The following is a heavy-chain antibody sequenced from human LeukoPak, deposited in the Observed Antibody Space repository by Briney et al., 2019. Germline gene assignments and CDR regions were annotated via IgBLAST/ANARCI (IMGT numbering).Heavy chain of an antibody. CDR2: ISSSSSYI. D-gene: IGHD3-16*02. CDR1: GFTFSSYS. J-gene: IGHJ4*02. V-gene: IGHV3-21*04. Sequence: PGGSLRLSCAASGFTFSSYSMNWVRQAPGKGLEWVSSISSSSSYIYYADSVKGRFTISRDNSKNTLYLQMNSLRAEDTAVYYCAGAITFGGVIIRWVWRFWGQGTLVTVSS. CDR3: AGAITFGGVIIRWVWRF.